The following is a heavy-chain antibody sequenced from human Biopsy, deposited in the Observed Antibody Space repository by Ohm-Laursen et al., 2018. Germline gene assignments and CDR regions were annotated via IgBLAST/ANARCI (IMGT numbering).Heavy chain of an antibody. CDR3: AKGGYCTTSSCYMDLDY. CDR1: GFTFSDYA. D-gene: IGHD2-2*02. Sequence: SLRLSCTASGFTFSDYAMNRARQAPGKGLEWVSTISGSGGNTYYADSVRGRFTVSRDGSKSTLYLQMSSLSAEDTAFYYCAKGGYCTTSSCYMDLDYWGQGTLVTVSS. CDR2: ISGSGGNT. J-gene: IGHJ4*02. V-gene: IGHV3-23*01.